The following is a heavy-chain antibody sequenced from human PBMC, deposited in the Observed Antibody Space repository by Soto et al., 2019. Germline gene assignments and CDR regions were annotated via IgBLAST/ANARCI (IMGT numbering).Heavy chain of an antibody. Sequence: PSVTRSLTCPVAGAYVSATCYYWGWIRQYPGKGLEWIGYIDSSGSSYYSPSLRGRLSLSVDTSKNQCSLKLTSVTAADTDVYYCTRVQRFCPARWGQGTLVTVSA. CDR2: IDSSGSS. CDR3: TRVQRFCPAR. J-gene: IGHJ4*02. CDR1: GAYVSATCYY. D-gene: IGHD3-3*01. V-gene: IGHV4-31*03.